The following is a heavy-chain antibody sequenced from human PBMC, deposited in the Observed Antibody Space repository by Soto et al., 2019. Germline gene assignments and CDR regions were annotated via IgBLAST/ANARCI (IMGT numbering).Heavy chain of an antibody. D-gene: IGHD3-9*01. CDR3: ARRLRYFDWFLDDAFDI. Sequence: SETLSLTCTVSGGSVSSGSYYWSWIRQPPGKGLEWIGYIYYSGSTNYNPSLKSRVTISVDTSKNQFSLKLSSVTAADTAVYYCARRLRYFDWFLDDAFDIWGQGTMVTVSS. CDR1: GGSVSSGSYY. J-gene: IGHJ3*02. CDR2: IYYSGST. V-gene: IGHV4-61*01.